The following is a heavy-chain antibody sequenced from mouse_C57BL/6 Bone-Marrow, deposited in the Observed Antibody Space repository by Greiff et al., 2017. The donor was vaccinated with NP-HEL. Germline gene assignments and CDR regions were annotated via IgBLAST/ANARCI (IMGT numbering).Heavy chain of an antibody. V-gene: IGHV1-82*01. CDR2: IYPGDGGT. CDR1: GYAFSSSW. Sequence: QVQLKESGPELVKPGASVKISCKASGYAFSSSWMNWVKQRPGKGLEWIGRIYPGDGGTNYNGKFKGKATLTADKSSSTAYMQLSSLTSEDSAVYFCASGGSTLYYFDYWGQGTTLTVSS. D-gene: IGHD1-1*01. J-gene: IGHJ2*01. CDR3: ASGGSTLYYFDY.